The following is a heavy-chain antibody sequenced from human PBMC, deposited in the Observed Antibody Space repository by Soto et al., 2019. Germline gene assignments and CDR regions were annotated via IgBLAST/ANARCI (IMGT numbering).Heavy chain of an antibody. CDR2: LIPMVGTP. J-gene: IGHJ5*02. D-gene: IGHD2-21*02. CDR3: AILTADRWFDP. Sequence: SVKVSCKAPGGSFSSDVISWVRQAPGQGLEWMGGLIPMVGTPNHAEKLQGRVTITADESTSTAYMDLSGLRSQDTAVYYCAILTADRWFDPWGQGTLVTVSS. CDR1: GGSFSSDV. V-gene: IGHV1-69*13.